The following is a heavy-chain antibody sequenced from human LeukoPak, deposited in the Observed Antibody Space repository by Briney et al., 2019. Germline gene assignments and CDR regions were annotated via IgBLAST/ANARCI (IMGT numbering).Heavy chain of an antibody. CDR2: IYYSGTT. J-gene: IGHJ5*02. Sequence: SETLSLTCTVSGVSISSYYWSWIQQPPGKGLEWIGCIYYSGTTNYNPSLKSRVTISGDTSKNQLSLKLNSVTAADTAVYYCARSTPVTNWFDPWGQGTLVTVSS. D-gene: IGHD4-11*01. CDR1: GVSISSYY. V-gene: IGHV4-59*01. CDR3: ARSTPVTNWFDP.